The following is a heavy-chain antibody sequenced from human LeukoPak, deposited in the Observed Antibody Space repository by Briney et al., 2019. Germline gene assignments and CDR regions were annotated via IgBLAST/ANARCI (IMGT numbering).Heavy chain of an antibody. J-gene: IGHJ3*02. CDR2: MNSDGSTI. Sequence: GGSLRLFCAASGFTLSTYVMHWVRQAPGKGLMWVSRMNSDGSTITYADSVKGRFTISRDNAKNTLYLQMNSLRGEDTAVYYCARYYGAGTYGFDIWGQGTMVIVSS. CDR1: GFTLSTYV. CDR3: ARYYGAGTYGFDI. D-gene: IGHD3-10*01. V-gene: IGHV3-74*03.